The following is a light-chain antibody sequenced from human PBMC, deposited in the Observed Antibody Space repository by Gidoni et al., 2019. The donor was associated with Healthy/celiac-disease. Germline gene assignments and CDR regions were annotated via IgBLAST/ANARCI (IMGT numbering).Light chain of an antibody. CDR3: QQYNNWLIT. Sequence: IVMPPSPATLSVSPGERATRSCRASQRVSSTLAWYQQKPGQAPRLLIYGASTRATGIPARFSGSGSGTEFTLTISSLQSEDFSVYYCQQYNNWLITFGQXTRLEIK. CDR1: QRVSST. V-gene: IGKV3-15*01. CDR2: GAS. J-gene: IGKJ5*01.